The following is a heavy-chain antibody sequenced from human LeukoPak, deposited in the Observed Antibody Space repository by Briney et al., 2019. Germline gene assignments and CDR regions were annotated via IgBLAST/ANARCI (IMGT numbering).Heavy chain of an antibody. J-gene: IGHJ4*02. CDR3: ARDDTPYCSGGSCYFFGKDY. Sequence: GGSLRLSCAASGFTFSSYSMNWVRQAPGKGLEWVSSISSSSSYIYYADSVKGRFTISRDNAKNSLYLQMNSLRAEDTAVYYCARDDTPYCSGGSCYFFGKDYWGQGTLVTVSS. V-gene: IGHV3-21*04. CDR2: ISSSSSYI. CDR1: GFTFSSYS. D-gene: IGHD2-15*01.